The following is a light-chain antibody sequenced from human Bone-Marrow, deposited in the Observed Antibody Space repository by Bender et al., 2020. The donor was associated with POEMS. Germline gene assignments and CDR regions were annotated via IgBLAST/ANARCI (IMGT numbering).Light chain of an antibody. CDR2: GNI. J-gene: IGLJ1*01. CDR1: SSNTGSGYD. Sequence: QSVLTQPPSVSGAPGQRVTISCTGSSSNTGSGYDINWYQHLPGTAPKLLIYGNINRPSGVPDRFSGSKSGTSASLVITGLQAEDEADYFCQSYDSSLSGYVFGAGTKVTVL. CDR3: QSYDSSLSGYV. V-gene: IGLV1-40*01.